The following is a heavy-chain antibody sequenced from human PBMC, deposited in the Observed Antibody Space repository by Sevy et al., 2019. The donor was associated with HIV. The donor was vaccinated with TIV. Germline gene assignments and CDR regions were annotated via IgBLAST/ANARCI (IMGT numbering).Heavy chain of an antibody. CDR3: ASAYVCNYFDY. V-gene: IGHV4-39*01. J-gene: IGHJ4*02. Sequence: SETLSLTCTVSGGSISSSSYYWGWIRQPPGKGLEWIGSIYYSGSTYYNPSLKSRVTISVDTSKNQFSLKLSSVTAADTAVYYCASAYVCNYFDYWGQGTLVTVSS. CDR1: GGSISSSSYY. CDR2: IYYSGST. D-gene: IGHD3-16*01.